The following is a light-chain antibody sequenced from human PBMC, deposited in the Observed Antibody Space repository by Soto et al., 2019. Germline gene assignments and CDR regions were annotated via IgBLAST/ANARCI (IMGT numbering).Light chain of an antibody. Sequence: QSVLTQPPSASGSPGQSVTISCTGTSSDVGGYNYVSWYQQHPGKAPKLMIYEVTKRPSGVPDRFSGSKSANTASLTVSGLQAEDEADYYCSSYGGSNNLLFGGGTKVTVL. CDR1: SSDVGGYNY. CDR3: SSYGGSNNLL. J-gene: IGLJ2*01. CDR2: EVT. V-gene: IGLV2-8*01.